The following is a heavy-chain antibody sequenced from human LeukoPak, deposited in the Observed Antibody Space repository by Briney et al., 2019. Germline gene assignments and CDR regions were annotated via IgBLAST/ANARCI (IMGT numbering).Heavy chain of an antibody. CDR1: GFTFSDYY. J-gene: IGHJ4*02. D-gene: IGHD4-17*01. CDR2: ISSSSSYT. V-gene: IGHV3-11*06. Sequence: GGALRLSCAASGFTFSDYYMSWIRQAPGKGLEWVSYISSSSSYTNYADSVKGRFTISTDNAKNSQYLQMNSLRAEDTAVYYCATNSRYGDVDYWGQGTLVTVSS. CDR3: ATNSRYGDVDY.